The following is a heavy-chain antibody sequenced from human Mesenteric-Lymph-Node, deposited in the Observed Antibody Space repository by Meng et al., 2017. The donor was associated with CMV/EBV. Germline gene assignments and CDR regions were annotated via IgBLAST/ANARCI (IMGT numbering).Heavy chain of an antibody. CDR3: TGDSVSNPNLDY. CDR2: IYRGDNT. V-gene: IGHV3-66*01. J-gene: IGHJ4*02. D-gene: IGHD3-10*01. Sequence: VCLGGSWGGFVPLGGVLRLSCHASGFNVRDKYMSWVSQATGKGLEWVCIIYRGDNTYYIDSVKDRLTVSRDNSKNTMYLQMNSLRVEDTAVYYCTGDSVSNPNLDYWGQGTLVTVSS. CDR1: GFNVRDKY.